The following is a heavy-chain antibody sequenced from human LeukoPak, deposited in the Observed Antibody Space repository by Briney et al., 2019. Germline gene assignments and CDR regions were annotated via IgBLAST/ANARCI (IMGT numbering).Heavy chain of an antibody. CDR2: INHSGST. CDR3: ARGFPPGSGSYYNTPAIYYFDY. V-gene: IGHV4-34*01. J-gene: IGHJ4*02. Sequence: PSETLSLTCAVYGGSFSGYYWSWIRQPPGKGLEWIGEINHSGSTNYNPSLKSRVTISVDTSKNQFSLKLSSVTAADTAVYYCARGFPPGSGSYYNTPAIYYFDYWGQGTLVTVSS. D-gene: IGHD3-10*01. CDR1: GGSFSGYY.